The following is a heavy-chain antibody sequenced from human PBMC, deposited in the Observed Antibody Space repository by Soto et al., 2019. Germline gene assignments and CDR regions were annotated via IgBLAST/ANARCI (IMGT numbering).Heavy chain of an antibody. D-gene: IGHD4-17*01. V-gene: IGHV3-23*01. J-gene: IGHJ6*02. Sequence: EVQLLESGGGLVQPGESLRLSCAASGFTFSSHAMSWVRQAPGKGLEWVSTISGNGGSTYYADSVKGRFTISRDNSKNTLYLQMNSLRAEDTAVYYCAKATYGDYVAYYYGMDVWGQGTTVTVSS. CDR1: GFTFSSHA. CDR2: ISGNGGST. CDR3: AKATYGDYVAYYYGMDV.